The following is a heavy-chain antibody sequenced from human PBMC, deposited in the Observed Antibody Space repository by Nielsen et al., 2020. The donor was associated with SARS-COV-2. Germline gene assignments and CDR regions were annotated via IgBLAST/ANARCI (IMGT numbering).Heavy chain of an antibody. CDR2: INPSGGST. CDR3: AREGILTGPDY. V-gene: IGHV1-46*01. J-gene: IGHJ4*02. Sequence: VSVKVSCKASGYTFTSYYMHWVRQAPGQGLEWMGIINPSGGSTSYAQKFQGRVTMTRDTSTGTVYMELSSLRSEDTAVYYCAREGILTGPDYWGQGTLVTVSS. D-gene: IGHD3-9*01. CDR1: GYTFTSYY.